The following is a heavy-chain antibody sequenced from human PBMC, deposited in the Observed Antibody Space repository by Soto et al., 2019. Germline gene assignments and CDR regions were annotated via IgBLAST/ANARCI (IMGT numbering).Heavy chain of an antibody. Sequence: PSETLSLTCTFSCSSINSSGYYWGWIRQPPGKGLEWIGSMFYGVSTYYNPSLKSRVTVSVDTSKNQFSLNLRSVTAADTAVYYCARLPSRHLVDYWGQGTLVTVSS. CDR2: MFYGVST. CDR3: ARLPSRHLVDY. V-gene: IGHV4-39*01. J-gene: IGHJ4*02. CDR1: CSSINSSGYY. D-gene: IGHD3-3*02.